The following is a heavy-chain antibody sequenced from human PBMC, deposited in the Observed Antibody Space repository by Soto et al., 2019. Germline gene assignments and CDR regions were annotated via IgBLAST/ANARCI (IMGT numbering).Heavy chain of an antibody. Sequence: EAKLVESGGGLVEPGGSLRVSCAASGFSFSDAWMIWVRQAPGKGLEWVGRIKSKAHGETADYAAPVKGRFTISRDDSKYTVYLQMNNLKIEDTAVYYCTTGVDGYNPFDYWGQGTLVTVSS. CDR3: TTGVDGYNPFDY. J-gene: IGHJ4*02. CDR2: IKSKAHGETA. D-gene: IGHD5-12*01. CDR1: GFSFSDAW. V-gene: IGHV3-15*01.